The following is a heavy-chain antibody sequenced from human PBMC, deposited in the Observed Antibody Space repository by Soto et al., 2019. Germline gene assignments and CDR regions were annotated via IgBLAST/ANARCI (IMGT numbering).Heavy chain of an antibody. J-gene: IGHJ6*02. D-gene: IGHD6-13*01. CDR1: GYTFTSYY. V-gene: IGHV1-46*01. CDR2: INPSGGST. CDR3: ARDLDFGNIWYGLDYYYGMDV. Sequence: ASVKVSCKASGYTFTSYYMHWVRQAPGQGLEWMGIINPSGGSTSYAQNLQGRVTMSTDTSTSTAYMELRSLRSDDTAVYYCARDLDFGNIWYGLDYYYGMDVWGQGTTVTVSS.